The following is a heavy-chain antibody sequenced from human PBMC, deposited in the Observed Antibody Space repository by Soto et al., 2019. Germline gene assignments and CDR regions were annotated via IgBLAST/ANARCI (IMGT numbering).Heavy chain of an antibody. CDR1: GYTFTSYG. CDR3: ARAPRSDSYDSSGLDAFDI. CDR2: ISAYDGNT. J-gene: IGHJ3*02. D-gene: IGHD3-22*01. V-gene: IGHV1-18*01. Sequence: VQLVKSGAELKKPGASVKVSCKASGYTFTSYGISWVRQAHGQGLEWIGWISAYDGNTNNAQKLQGRVTITTDTSTSTAYMALSSLRSEDTAVYYWARAPRSDSYDSSGLDAFDIWGQGTMVTVSS.